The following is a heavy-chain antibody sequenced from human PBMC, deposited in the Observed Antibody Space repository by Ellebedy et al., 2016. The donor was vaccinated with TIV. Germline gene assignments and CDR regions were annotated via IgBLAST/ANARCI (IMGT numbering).Heavy chain of an antibody. CDR1: GGTFSSYA. V-gene: IGHV1-69*04. D-gene: IGHD1-1*01. J-gene: IGHJ5*02. Sequence: ASVKVSCKASGGTFSSYAISWVRQAPGQGLEWMGRIIPILGLTNYAQKFQGRVTITADNSTTTAYMELSSLTSEDTAVYYCAAGNDGGWFDPWGQGTLVTVSS. CDR2: IIPILGLT. CDR3: AAGNDGGWFDP.